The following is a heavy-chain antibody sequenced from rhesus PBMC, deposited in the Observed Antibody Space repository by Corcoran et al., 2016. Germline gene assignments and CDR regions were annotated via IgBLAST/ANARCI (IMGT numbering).Heavy chain of an antibody. CDR1: GYPISGNS. V-gene: IGHV4-99*02. Sequence: QVQLQESGPGLLKPSETLSSTCAVPGYPISGNSWGWILQPQGKGREYIGFISGSSGTTYNTPSLKSRVTISTDTSKNQFSLKLSSVTAADTAVYYCARESVLVVVAIGAFDYWGQGVLVTVSS. CDR2: ISGSSGTT. J-gene: IGHJ4*01. D-gene: IGHD2-21*01. CDR3: ARESVLVVVAIGAFDY.